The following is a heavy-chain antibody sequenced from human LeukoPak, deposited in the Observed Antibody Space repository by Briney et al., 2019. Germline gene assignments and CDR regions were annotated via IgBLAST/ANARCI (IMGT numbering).Heavy chain of an antibody. J-gene: IGHJ4*02. D-gene: IGHD3-10*01. CDR2: IYHSGST. V-gene: IGHV4-38-2*02. Sequence: SETLSLTCTVSGSSISSGYYWGWIRQPPGKGLEWIGNIYHSGSTYYNPSLKSRVTISVDTSKNQFSLKLSSVTAADTAMYYCASLYGSGFSFDYWGQGTLVTVSS. CDR3: ASLYGSGFSFDY. CDR1: GSSISSGYY.